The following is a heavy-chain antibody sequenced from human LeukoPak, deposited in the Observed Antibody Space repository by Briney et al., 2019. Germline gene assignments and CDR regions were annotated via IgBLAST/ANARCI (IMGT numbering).Heavy chain of an antibody. Sequence: GGSLRLSCAASGFTFSSYWMSWVRQAPGKGLEWVANIKQDGSEKYYVDSVKGRFTISRDNAKNSLYLQMNSLRAEDTAVYYCARDFLVVVPPLGYWGQGTLVTVSS. J-gene: IGHJ4*02. CDR1: GFTFSSYW. D-gene: IGHD2-2*01. V-gene: IGHV3-7*01. CDR3: ARDFLVVVPPLGY. CDR2: IKQDGSEK.